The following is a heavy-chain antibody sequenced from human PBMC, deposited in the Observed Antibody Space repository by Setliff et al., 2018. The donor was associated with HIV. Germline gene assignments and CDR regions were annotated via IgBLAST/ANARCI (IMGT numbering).Heavy chain of an antibody. V-gene: IGHV1-69*05. J-gene: IGHJ4*02. CDR3: ARESACSSTSCPKVLDY. CDR2: TIPMFGTA. Sequence: GASVKVSCKAPGGTFGIYGISWVRQAPGQGLEWMGGTIPMFGTANYAQKFQGRVTITTDESTNTGYMGLSSLRSEDTAVYYCARESACSSTSCPKVLDYWGQGTLVTVSS. CDR1: GGTFGIYG. D-gene: IGHD2-2*01.